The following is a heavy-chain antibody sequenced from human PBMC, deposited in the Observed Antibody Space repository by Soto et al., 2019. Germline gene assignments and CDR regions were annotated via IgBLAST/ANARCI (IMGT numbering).Heavy chain of an antibody. CDR1: GFTLSSYS. J-gene: IGHJ5*02. Sequence: GGSLRLSCAASGFTLSSYSMNWVRQAPGKGLEWVSSISSSSSYIYYADSVKGRFTISRDNAKNSLYLQMNSLRAEDTAVYYCARDLYDILTGDWFDPWGQGTLVTVSS. CDR2: ISSSSSYI. CDR3: ARDLYDILTGDWFDP. V-gene: IGHV3-21*01. D-gene: IGHD3-9*01.